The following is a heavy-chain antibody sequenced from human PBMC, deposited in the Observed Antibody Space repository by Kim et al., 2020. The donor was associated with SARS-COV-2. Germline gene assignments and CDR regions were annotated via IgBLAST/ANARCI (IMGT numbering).Heavy chain of an antibody. CDR3: ARLPRDANGWHGYYYHYMDV. V-gene: IGHV4-59*01. Sequence: SETLSLTCAVSGDSIVDYSWTWVRQSPGRGLEWLAYVYPSASATYSPSLKSRVIMSLDTSKNQVSLKLSSVTAADTAVYYCARLPRDANGWHGYYYHYMDVWGEGTTVTVSS. CDR2: VYPSASA. CDR1: GDSIVDYS. J-gene: IGHJ6*03. D-gene: IGHD6-19*01.